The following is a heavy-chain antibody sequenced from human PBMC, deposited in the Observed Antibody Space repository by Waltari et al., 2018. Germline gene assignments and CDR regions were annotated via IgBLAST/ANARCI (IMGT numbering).Heavy chain of an antibody. CDR1: GGTFSSYA. CDR2: IIPIFGTA. D-gene: IGHD2-15*01. Sequence: QVQLVQSGAEVKKPGAAVKVSCKASGGTFSSYAISWVRQAPGQGLEWMGGIIPIFGTANYAQKFQGRVTITADESTNTAYMELSSLRSEDTAVYYCARAVAADDAFDIWGQGTMVTVSS. CDR3: ARAVAADDAFDI. V-gene: IGHV1-69*01. J-gene: IGHJ3*02.